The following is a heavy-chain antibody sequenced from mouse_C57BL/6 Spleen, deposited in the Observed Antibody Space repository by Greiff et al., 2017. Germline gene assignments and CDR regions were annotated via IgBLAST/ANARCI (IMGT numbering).Heavy chain of an antibody. CDR2: ISYDGSN. CDR3: ARVKGYYGFDY. Sequence: EVQRVESGPGLVKPSQSLSLTCSVTGYSITSGYYWNWIRQFPGNKLEWMGYISYDGSNNYNPSLKNRISITRDTSKNQFFLKLNSVTTEDTATYYCARVKGYYGFDYWGQGTTLTVSS. J-gene: IGHJ2*01. CDR1: GYSITSGYY. V-gene: IGHV3-6*01. D-gene: IGHD1-1*01.